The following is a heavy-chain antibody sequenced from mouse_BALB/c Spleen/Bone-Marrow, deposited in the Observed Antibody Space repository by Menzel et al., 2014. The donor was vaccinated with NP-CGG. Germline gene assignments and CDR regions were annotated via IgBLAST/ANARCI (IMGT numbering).Heavy chain of an antibody. J-gene: IGHJ2*01. CDR3: ARELYYFDY. CDR2: IYYSGTI. CDR1: GISITTGNYR. Sequence: EVKVVESGPGLVKPSQTVSLTCTVTGISITTGNYRWSWIRQFPGNKLEWIGYIYYSGTITYNPSLTSRTTITRDTSKNQFFLEMNSLTAEGTATYYCARELYYFDYWGQGTTLTVSS. V-gene: IGHV3-5*02.